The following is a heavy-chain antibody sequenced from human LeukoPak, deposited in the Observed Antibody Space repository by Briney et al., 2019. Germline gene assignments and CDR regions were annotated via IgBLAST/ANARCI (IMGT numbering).Heavy chain of an antibody. CDR1: GYTFTSYY. Sequence: ASVKVSCKASGYTFTSYYMHWGRQAPGQGLEWMGIINPSGGSTGYAQKFQGRVTMTRDTSTSTVYMELSSLRSEDTAVYYCARAAESNAFDIWGQGTMVTVSS. CDR3: ARAAESNAFDI. V-gene: IGHV1-46*01. J-gene: IGHJ3*02. CDR2: INPSGGST.